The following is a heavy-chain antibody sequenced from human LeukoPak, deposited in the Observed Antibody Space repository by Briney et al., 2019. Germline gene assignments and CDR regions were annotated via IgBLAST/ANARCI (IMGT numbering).Heavy chain of an antibody. CDR2: INHGGST. J-gene: IGHJ5*02. D-gene: IGHD2-2*02. CDR1: GGSFSGYY. CDR3: ARARVVPAAIMA. Sequence: SETLSLTCAVYGGSFSGYYWSWIRQPPGKGLEWIGEINHGGSTNYNPSLKSRVTISVDTSKNQFSLKLSSVTAADTAVYYCARARVVPAAIMAWGQGTLVTVSS. V-gene: IGHV4-34*01.